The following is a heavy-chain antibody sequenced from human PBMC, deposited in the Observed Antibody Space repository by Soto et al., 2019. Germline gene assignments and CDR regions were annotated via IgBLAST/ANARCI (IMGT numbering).Heavy chain of an antibody. V-gene: IGHV3-7*01. D-gene: IGHD5-18*01. CDR1: GFTFSAFW. J-gene: IGHJ4*02. Sequence: DVQLVESGGALVQPGGSLRLSCAVSGFTFSAFWMTWVRQAPGKGLEWVANIKQDGSEKYYVDSVKGRFTISRDNAKHSLYLQMNSLGAEDTAVYYCARGGYDFGYVDYWGQGTLVTVSS. CDR2: IKQDGSEK. CDR3: ARGGYDFGYVDY.